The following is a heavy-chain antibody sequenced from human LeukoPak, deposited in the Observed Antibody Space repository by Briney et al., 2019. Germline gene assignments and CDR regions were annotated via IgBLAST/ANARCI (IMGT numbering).Heavy chain of an antibody. D-gene: IGHD2-21*01. CDR1: GFTLSSYA. CDR2: ISDSGNT. V-gene: IGHV3-23*01. Sequence: GGSLRLSCAASGFTLSSYAMSWVRQAPGKGLEWVSAISDSGNTYHADSVKGRFTTSRDSSKNTLFLQMNRLRPEDAAVYYCAKAPVTTCRGAYCYPFHYWGQGTLVTVSS. CDR3: AKAPVTTCRGAYCYPFHY. J-gene: IGHJ4*02.